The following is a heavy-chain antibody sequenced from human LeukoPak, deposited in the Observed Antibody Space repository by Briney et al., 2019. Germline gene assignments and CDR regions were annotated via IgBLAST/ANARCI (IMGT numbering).Heavy chain of an antibody. CDR1: GYTFTSYG. CDR3: ARFHPDLVYATYYFDY. Sequence: ASVKVSCKASGYTFTSYGISWVRQAPGQGLEWMGWISAYNGNTNYAQKLQGRVTMTTDTSTSTAYMELRSLRSDDTAVYYCARFHPDLVYATYYFDYWGQRTLVTVSS. D-gene: IGHD2-8*01. J-gene: IGHJ4*02. V-gene: IGHV1-18*01. CDR2: ISAYNGNT.